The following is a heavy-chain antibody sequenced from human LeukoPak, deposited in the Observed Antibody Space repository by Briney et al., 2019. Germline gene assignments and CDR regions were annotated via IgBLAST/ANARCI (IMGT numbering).Heavy chain of an antibody. Sequence: PSETLSLTYTVSGGSISSSSYYWGWIRQPPGKGLEWIGSIYYSGSTYYNPSLKSRVTISVDTSKNQFSLKLSSVTAADTAVYYCASLPYYYDFWSGYPYYFDYWGQGTLVTVSS. CDR1: GGSISSSSYY. CDR2: IYYSGST. J-gene: IGHJ4*02. D-gene: IGHD3-3*01. V-gene: IGHV4-39*01. CDR3: ASLPYYYDFWSGYPYYFDY.